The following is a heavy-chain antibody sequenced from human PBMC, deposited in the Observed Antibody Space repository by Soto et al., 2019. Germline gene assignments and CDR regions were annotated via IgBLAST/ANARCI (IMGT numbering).Heavy chain of an antibody. Sequence: QITLKESGPTLVKPTQTLTLTCTFSGFSLSTSGVGVGWIRQPPGKALEWLALIYWDDDKRYSPSLKSRLTPTTXTAKNLLLSTMTNRDPADRATHNCAHNPRLWYFDLLGRGTQVTVSS. D-gene: IGHD6-19*01. CDR2: IYWDDDK. CDR1: GFSLSTSGVG. J-gene: IGHJ2*01. V-gene: IGHV2-5*02. CDR3: AHNPRLWYFDL.